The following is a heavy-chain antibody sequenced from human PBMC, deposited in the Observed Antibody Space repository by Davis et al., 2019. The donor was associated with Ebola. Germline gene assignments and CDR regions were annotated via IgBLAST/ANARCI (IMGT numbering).Heavy chain of an antibody. CDR1: GGTFSSYA. CDR2: IIPIFGTA. V-gene: IGHV1-69*13. CDR3: AREVSEGPIYGSGESNFGY. J-gene: IGHJ4*02. D-gene: IGHD3-10*01. Sequence: SVKVSCKASGGTFSSYAISWVRQAPGQGLEWMGGIIPIFGTANYAQKFQGRVTITADESTSTAYMELSSLRSEDTAVYYCAREVSEGPIYGSGESNFGYWGQGTLVTVSS.